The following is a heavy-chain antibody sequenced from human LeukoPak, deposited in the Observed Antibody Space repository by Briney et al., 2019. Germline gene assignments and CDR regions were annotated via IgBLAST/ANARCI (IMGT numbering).Heavy chain of an antibody. CDR2: IYYSGST. D-gene: IGHD5-24*01. CDR3: ASEDGYNFGGY. CDR1: GGSISSSSYY. V-gene: IGHV4-39*01. J-gene: IGHJ4*02. Sequence: SETLSLTCTVSGGSISSSSYYWGWIRQPPGKGLEWIGSIYYSGSTYYNPSLKSRLTISVDTSKSQFSEKLSSVNAADTALYYYASEDGYNFGGYWGQGTLVTVSS.